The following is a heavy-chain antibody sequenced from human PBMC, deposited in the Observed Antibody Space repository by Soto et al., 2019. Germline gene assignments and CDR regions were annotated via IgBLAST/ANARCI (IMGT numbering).Heavy chain of an antibody. J-gene: IGHJ6*03. D-gene: IGHD3-22*01. Sequence: SETLSLTCAVYGGSFSGYYWSWIRQPPGKGLEWIGEINHSGSTNYNPSLKSRVTISVDTSKNQFSLKLSSVTAADTAVYYCARSGRVVIEPYYYYYYYYMDVWGKGTTVTVSS. CDR3: ARSGRVVIEPYYYYYYYYMDV. V-gene: IGHV4-34*01. CDR2: INHSGST. CDR1: GGSFSGYY.